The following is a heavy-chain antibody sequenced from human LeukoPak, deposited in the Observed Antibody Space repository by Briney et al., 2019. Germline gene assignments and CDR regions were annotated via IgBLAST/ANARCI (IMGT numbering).Heavy chain of an antibody. Sequence: SETVSLTCAVYGGSFCGYYWMWLRQPPGKGLEWIGEINHSGSTNYTPSLKSRVTISVDTSKNQFSLNLSSVTAADTAVYYCARVGYGPDFDYWGQGTLVTVSS. CDR3: ARVGYGPDFDY. V-gene: IGHV4-34*01. J-gene: IGHJ4*02. D-gene: IGHD5-18*01. CDR2: INHSGST. CDR1: GGSFCGYY.